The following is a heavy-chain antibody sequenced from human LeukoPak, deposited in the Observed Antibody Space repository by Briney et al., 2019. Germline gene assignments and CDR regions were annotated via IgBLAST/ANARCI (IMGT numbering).Heavy chain of an antibody. J-gene: IGHJ4*02. D-gene: IGHD3-22*01. CDR2: INHSGST. CDR1: GGSFSGYY. Sequence: SETLSLTCAVYGGSFSGYYWSWIRQPPGKGLEWIGEINHSGSTNYNPSLKSRVTISVDTSKNQFSLKLSSVTAADTAVYYCARDLPPDSSGYYIHYWGQGTLVTVSS. V-gene: IGHV4-34*01. CDR3: ARDLPPDSSGYYIHY.